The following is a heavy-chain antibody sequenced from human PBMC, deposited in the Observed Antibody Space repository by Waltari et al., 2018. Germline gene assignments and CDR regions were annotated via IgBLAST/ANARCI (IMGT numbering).Heavy chain of an antibody. CDR1: GFTFTNAW. CDR2: IKTKTDGGTT. D-gene: IGHD2-21*02. V-gene: IGHV3-15*01. CDR3: TTPLPRHYYYYMDV. Sequence: EAQLVESGGGLVKPGGSLRLSCAASGFTFTNAWMSWVRQAPGKGLEWVGRIKTKTDGGTTEYAAPVKGRFTISRDDSKNTLFLQMNSLKTEETAVYNCTTPLPRHYYYYMDVWGKGTTVTISS. J-gene: IGHJ6*03.